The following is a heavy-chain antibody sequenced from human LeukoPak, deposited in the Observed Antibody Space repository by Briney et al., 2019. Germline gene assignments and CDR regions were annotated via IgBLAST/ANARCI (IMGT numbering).Heavy chain of an antibody. CDR1: GGSISSYY. CDR2: IYTSGST. V-gene: IGHV4-4*09. J-gene: IGHJ5*02. CDR3: ARLGENWFDP. Sequence: PSETLSLTCTVFGGSISSYYWSWIRQPPGKGLEWIGYIYTSGSTNYNPSLKSRVTISVDTSKNQFSLKLSSVTAADTAVYYCARLGENWFDPWGQGTLVTVSS.